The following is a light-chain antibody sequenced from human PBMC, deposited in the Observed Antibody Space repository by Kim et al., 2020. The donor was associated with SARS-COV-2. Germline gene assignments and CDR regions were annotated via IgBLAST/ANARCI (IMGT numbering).Light chain of an antibody. Sequence: SPGQTASITCSGDELGNKYVCWYHQKPGQSPVLVIYQDSKRPSGIPDRFSGSNSGNTATLTISGTQAMDEGDYYCQAWDSTTGLYVFGTGTKVTVL. J-gene: IGLJ1*01. CDR2: QDS. CDR1: ELGNKY. CDR3: QAWDSTTGLYV. V-gene: IGLV3-1*01.